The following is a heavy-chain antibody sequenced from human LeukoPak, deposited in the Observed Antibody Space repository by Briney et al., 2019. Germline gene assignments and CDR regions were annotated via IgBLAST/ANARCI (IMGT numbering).Heavy chain of an antibody. J-gene: IGHJ4*02. CDR1: GFTFSSYS. D-gene: IGHD3/OR15-3a*01. V-gene: IGHV3-48*01. Sequence: GGSLRLSCAASGFTFSSYSMNWVRQAPGKGLQWVSYISSSSSTIDYADSVKGRFTISRDNAKNSLYLQMNSLRAEDTAVYYCARDLAGTGYDYWGQGTLVTVSS. CDR3: ARDLAGTGYDY. CDR2: ISSSSSTI.